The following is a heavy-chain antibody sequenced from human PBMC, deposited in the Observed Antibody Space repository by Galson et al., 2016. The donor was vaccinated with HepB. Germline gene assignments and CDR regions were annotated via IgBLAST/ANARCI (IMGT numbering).Heavy chain of an antibody. J-gene: IGHJ5*02. V-gene: IGHV4-39*07. CDR1: GGSISSSSYY. Sequence: SETLSLTCTVSGGSISSSSYYWGWIRQPPGKGLEWIGSIYYSGNTYYNPSLKSRVTISGDTSKNQFSLRLTSVTAADTAVYFCARGGIYSGSGAPGRLDPWGLGTLVTVSS. CDR3: ARGGIYSGSGAPGRLDP. CDR2: IYYSGNT. D-gene: IGHD3-10*01.